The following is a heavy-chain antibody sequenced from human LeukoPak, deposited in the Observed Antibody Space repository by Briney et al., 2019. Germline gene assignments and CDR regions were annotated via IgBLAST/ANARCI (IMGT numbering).Heavy chain of an antibody. CDR1: GGSISSSSYY. CDR3: AREIPGYNWNDGDGVYFDY. CDR2: IYYSGST. Sequence: SETLSLTCTVSGGSISSSSYYWGWIRQPPGKGLEWIGSIYYSGSTYYNPSLKSRVTISVDTSKNQFSLKLSSVTAADTAVYYCAREIPGYNWNDGDGVYFDYWGQGTLVTVSS. D-gene: IGHD1-20*01. J-gene: IGHJ4*02. V-gene: IGHV4-39*02.